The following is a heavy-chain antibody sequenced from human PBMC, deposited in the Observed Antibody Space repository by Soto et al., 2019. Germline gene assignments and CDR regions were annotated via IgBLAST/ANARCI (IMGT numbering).Heavy chain of an antibody. CDR3: ARRYGSVFDY. CDR2: IYYSGST. J-gene: IGHJ4*02. V-gene: IGHV4-59*01. D-gene: IGHD6-19*01. Sequence: SETLSLTCTASGGSISSYYWSWIRQPPGKGLEWIGYIYYSGSTKYNPSLKSRVTISVDTSKNQFSLKLSSVTAADTAVYYCARRYGSVFDYWGQGTLVTVSS. CDR1: GGSISSYY.